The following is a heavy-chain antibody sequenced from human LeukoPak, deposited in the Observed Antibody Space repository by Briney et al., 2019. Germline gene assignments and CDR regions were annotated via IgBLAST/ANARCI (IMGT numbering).Heavy chain of an antibody. CDR1: GFTFSSYS. CDR3: ARATNGRFDI. V-gene: IGHV3-21*01. CDR2: ISSSTSYI. Sequence: GGSLRLSCAASGFTFSSYSMNWVRQAPGKGLEWVSFISSSTSYISYADSVKGRFTISRDNAKSSLWLQMNSLRAEDTAVYYCARATNGRFDIWGQGAMVTVSS. D-gene: IGHD2-8*01. J-gene: IGHJ3*02.